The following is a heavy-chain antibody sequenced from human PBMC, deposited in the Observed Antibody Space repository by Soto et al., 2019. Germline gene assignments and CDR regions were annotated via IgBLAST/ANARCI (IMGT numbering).Heavy chain of an antibody. Sequence: EVLLLESGGGLVQPGGSLRLSCEASGFSFSSFAMNWVRQAPGKGLEWVSAIGDSGASTYYADSVKGRFTISRDNSRHPLYLQLNRLRAEDTGVYYCGKGVAFDVWGNGTTVTVSS. V-gene: IGHV3-23*01. J-gene: IGHJ6*04. CDR2: IGDSGAST. D-gene: IGHD2-15*01. CDR1: GFSFSSFA. CDR3: GKGVAFDV.